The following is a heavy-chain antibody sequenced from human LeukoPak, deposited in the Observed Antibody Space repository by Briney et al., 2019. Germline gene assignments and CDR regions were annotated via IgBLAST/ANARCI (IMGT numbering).Heavy chain of an antibody. D-gene: IGHD6-13*01. Sequence: GASVKVSCKASGYTFTGYYMHWVRQAPGQGLEWMGWINPNSGGTNYAQKFQGRVTMTRDTSISTAYMELSRLRSDDTAVYYCAASSSSSWHTTLDYWGQGTLVTVSS. V-gene: IGHV1-2*02. CDR3: AASSSSSWHTTLDY. CDR2: INPNSGGT. J-gene: IGHJ4*02. CDR1: GYTFTGYY.